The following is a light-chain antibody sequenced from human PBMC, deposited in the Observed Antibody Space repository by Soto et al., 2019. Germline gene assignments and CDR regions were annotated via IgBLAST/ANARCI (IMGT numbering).Light chain of an antibody. V-gene: IGKV3-15*01. Sequence: EIVMTQSPATLSVSPGERATLSCRASQSVSSNLAWYQQKPGQAPRLLIYGASTRATGIPARFSGSGSGTEFTLTSSNLQSEDFAVYYCQQYNNWPHTFGQGTKLEIK. J-gene: IGKJ2*01. CDR3: QQYNNWPHT. CDR2: GAS. CDR1: QSVSSN.